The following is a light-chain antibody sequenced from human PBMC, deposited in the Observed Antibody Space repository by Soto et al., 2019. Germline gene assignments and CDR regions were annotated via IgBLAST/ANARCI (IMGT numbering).Light chain of an antibody. V-gene: IGKV3-15*01. J-gene: IGKJ5*01. CDR3: QQYNNWPLST. CDR1: QSVSSN. Sequence: EIVMTQSPATLSVSPGERATLSCRASQSVSSNLAWYQQKPGQAPRLLIYGASTRATGIPARFSGSGSGTEFNLTISSLQSEDCAVYYCQQYNNWPLSTFGQGTRLESK. CDR2: GAS.